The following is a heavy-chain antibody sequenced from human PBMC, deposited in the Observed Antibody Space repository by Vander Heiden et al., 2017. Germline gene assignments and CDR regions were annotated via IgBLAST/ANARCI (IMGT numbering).Heavy chain of an antibody. CDR3: ARGDNYYYFYGMDV. CDR1: GFTASDTY. Sequence: EVQLVESGGGLTQPGGSLSPSCAGSGFTASDTYMSWVRQAPGKGLEWVSVIYNDGSTYYADSVKGRFTMSRDNPKNTLYLQMNSLRAEDTAVYYCARGDNYYYFYGMDVWGQGTTVTVSS. V-gene: IGHV3-53*01. J-gene: IGHJ6*02. CDR2: IYNDGST.